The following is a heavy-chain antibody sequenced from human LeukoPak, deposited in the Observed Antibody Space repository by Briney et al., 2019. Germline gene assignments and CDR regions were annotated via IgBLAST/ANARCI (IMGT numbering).Heavy chain of an antibody. V-gene: IGHV3-74*01. CDR1: GFTFSSYV. CDR3: ARDWVYKIDY. J-gene: IGHJ4*02. CDR2: ISHDGII. D-gene: IGHD5-24*01. Sequence: GGSLRLSCETAGFTFSSYVMHWVRRTPGKGLVWVSRISHDGIISYADSVKGRFTISRDNAKNTLTLQMNSLRVEDTAVYFCARDWVYKIDYWGRVTLVTVSS.